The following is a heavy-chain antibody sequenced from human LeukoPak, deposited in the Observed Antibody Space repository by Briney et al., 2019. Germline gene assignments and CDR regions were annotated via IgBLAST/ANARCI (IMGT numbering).Heavy chain of an antibody. CDR2: IWYGGSNK. CDR3: ARDQYSSGWYPPDY. J-gene: IGHJ4*02. V-gene: IGHV3-33*01. D-gene: IGHD6-19*01. CDR1: GFTFSSYG. Sequence: GGSLRLSCAASGFTFSSYGMHWVRQAPGKGLEWVAVIWYGGSNKYYADSVKGRFTISRDNSKNTLYLQMNSLRAEDTAVYYCARDQYSSGWYPPDYWGQGTLVTVSS.